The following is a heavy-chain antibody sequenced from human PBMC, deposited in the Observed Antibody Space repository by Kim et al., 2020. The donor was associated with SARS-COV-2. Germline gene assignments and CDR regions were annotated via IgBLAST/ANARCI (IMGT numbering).Heavy chain of an antibody. V-gene: IGHV4-59*11. D-gene: IGHD6-19*01. CDR2: IYFTGST. J-gene: IGHJ5*02. CDR1: GGSISSHY. Sequence: SETLSLTCSVSGGSISSHYWSWIRRPPGEGLELIGYIYFTGSTNYNPSLKSRVTISVDTSKNQFFLKLTSVTAADTAVYYCARGLSGWRFDPWGQGTM. CDR3: ARGLSGWRFDP.